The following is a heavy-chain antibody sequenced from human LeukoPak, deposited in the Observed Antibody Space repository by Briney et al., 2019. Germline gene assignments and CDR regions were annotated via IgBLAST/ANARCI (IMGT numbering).Heavy chain of an antibody. Sequence: SETLSLTCAVSGGSMRTNGYSWSWIRQPPGKGLEWIGYIYSSGSTYYNPSLKSRVSISVDTSKNQFSLQLNSVTPEDTAVYYCARDGRDYDILTGRKNWFDPWGQGTLVTVSS. D-gene: IGHD3-9*01. J-gene: IGHJ5*02. CDR2: IYSSGST. CDR1: GGSMRTNGYS. CDR3: ARDGRDYDILTGRKNWFDP. V-gene: IGHV4-30-4*07.